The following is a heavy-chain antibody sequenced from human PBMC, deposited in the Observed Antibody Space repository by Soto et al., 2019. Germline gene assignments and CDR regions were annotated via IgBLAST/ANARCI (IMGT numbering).Heavy chain of an antibody. CDR3: AADKGHSYGYGTY. D-gene: IGHD5-18*01. V-gene: IGHV1-58*01. CDR1: GFTFNSSA. CDR2: IVVGSGNT. J-gene: IGHJ4*02. Sequence: SVKVSCKASGFTFNSSAVQWVRQARGQRLEWIGWIVVGSGNTDYAQKFQERVTITRDMSTSTAYMDLSSLRSEDTAVYYCAADKGHSYGYGTYWGQGTLVTVSS.